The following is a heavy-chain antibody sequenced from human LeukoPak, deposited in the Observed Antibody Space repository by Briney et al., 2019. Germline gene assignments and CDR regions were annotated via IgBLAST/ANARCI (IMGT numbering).Heavy chain of an antibody. J-gene: IGHJ4*02. CDR3: AREGRGIRYCGGDCYG. V-gene: IGHV4-39*07. Sequence: SETLSLTCTASGGSISTTNYFWGWIRQPPGKGLEWIGTISYSGYTYYNPSLKSRVTISVDMSKNQVSLKLSSVTAADTAVYYCAREGRGIRYCGGDCYGWGQGTLVTVSS. CDR2: ISYSGYT. CDR1: GGSISTTNYF. D-gene: IGHD2-21*02.